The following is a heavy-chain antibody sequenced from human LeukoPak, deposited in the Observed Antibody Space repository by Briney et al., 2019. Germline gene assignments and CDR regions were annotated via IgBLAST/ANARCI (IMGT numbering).Heavy chain of an antibody. CDR1: GYTFTSYG. J-gene: IGHJ6*02. CDR3: ARAATIFQPGPCYGMDV. V-gene: IGHV1-18*01. Sequence: ASVKVSCKASGYTFTSYGISWVRQAPGQGLEWMGWISAYNGNTNYAQKLQGRVTMTTDTSTSTAYMELRSLRSDDTAVYYCARAATIFQPGPCYGMDVWGQGTTVTVSS. CDR2: ISAYNGNT. D-gene: IGHD3-9*01.